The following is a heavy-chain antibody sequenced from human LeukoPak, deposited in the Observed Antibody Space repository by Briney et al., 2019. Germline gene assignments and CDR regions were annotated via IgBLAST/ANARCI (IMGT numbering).Heavy chain of an antibody. V-gene: IGHV3-9*01. CDR1: GFTFDDYA. Sequence: PGRSLRLSCAASGFTFDDYAMHWVRQAPGKGLEWVSGISWNSGSIGYADSVKGRFTISRDNAKNSLYLQMNSLRAEDTAVYYCARGVMATDYWGQGTLVTVSS. CDR3: ARGVMATDY. D-gene: IGHD5-24*01. CDR2: ISWNSGSI. J-gene: IGHJ4*02.